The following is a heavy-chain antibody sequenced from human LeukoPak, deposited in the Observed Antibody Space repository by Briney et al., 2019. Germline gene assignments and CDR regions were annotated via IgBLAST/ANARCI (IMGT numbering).Heavy chain of an antibody. Sequence: SETLSLTCTVSGGSISSSSYYWGWIRQPPGKGLEWIGSIYYSGSTYYNPSLKSRVTISVDTSKNQFSLKLSSVTAADTAVYYCARAKVQRLGNYYFDYWGQGTLVTVSS. CDR1: GGSISSSSYY. CDR2: IYYSGST. V-gene: IGHV4-39*07. J-gene: IGHJ4*02. CDR3: ARAKVQRLGNYYFDY. D-gene: IGHD7-27*01.